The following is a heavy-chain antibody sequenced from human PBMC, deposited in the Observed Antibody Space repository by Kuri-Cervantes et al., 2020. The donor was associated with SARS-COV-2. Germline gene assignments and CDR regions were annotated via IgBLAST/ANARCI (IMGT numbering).Heavy chain of an antibody. D-gene: IGHD2-15*01. V-gene: IGHV1-69*13. Sequence: SVKVSCKASGGTFSSYAISWVRLAPGQGLEWMGGIIPIFGTANYAQKFQGRVTITADESTSTAYMELSSLRSEDTAVYYCARDRVVPGDYYYYGMDVWGQGTTVTVSS. CDR1: GGTFSSYA. CDR3: ARDRVVPGDYYYYGMDV. J-gene: IGHJ6*02. CDR2: IIPIFGTA.